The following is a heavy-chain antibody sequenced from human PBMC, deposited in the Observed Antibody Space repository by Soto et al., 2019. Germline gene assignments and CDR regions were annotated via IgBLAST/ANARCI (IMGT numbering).Heavy chain of an antibody. CDR2: IYYSGST. Sequence: KSSETLSLTCTVSGGSISSSSYYWGWIRQPPGKGLEWIGSIYYSGSTYYNPSLKSRVTISVDTSKNQFSLKLSSVTAADTAVYYCASSNSSSWYGVDYYYGMDVWGQGTTVTVSS. J-gene: IGHJ6*02. CDR1: GGSISSSSYY. V-gene: IGHV4-39*01. D-gene: IGHD6-13*01. CDR3: ASSNSSSWYGVDYYYGMDV.